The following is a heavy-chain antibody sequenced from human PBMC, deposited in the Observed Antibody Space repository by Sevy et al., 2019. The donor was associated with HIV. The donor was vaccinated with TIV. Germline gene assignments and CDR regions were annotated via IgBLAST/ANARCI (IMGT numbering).Heavy chain of an antibody. CDR1: GYSFTSYW. Sequence: GESLKISCKGSGYSFTSYWIGWVRQMPGKGLEWMGIIYPGDSDTRYCPSFQGQVTISADKSISTAYLQWSSLKASDTAMYYCARCGLLRYFDWLSPALDAFDIWGQGTMVTVSS. D-gene: IGHD3-9*01. V-gene: IGHV5-51*01. CDR3: ARCGLLRYFDWLSPALDAFDI. J-gene: IGHJ3*02. CDR2: IYPGDSDT.